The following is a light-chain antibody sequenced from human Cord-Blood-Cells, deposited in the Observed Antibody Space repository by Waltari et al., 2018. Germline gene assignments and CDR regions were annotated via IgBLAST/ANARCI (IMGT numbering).Light chain of an antibody. J-gene: IGLJ2*01. CDR1: SSDVGSYNL. V-gene: IGLV2-23*02. CDR2: EVS. CDR3: CSYAGSSTYVV. Sequence: QSALTQPASVSGSPGQSITISCTGTSSDVGSYNLVSWYPQHPGKAPKLMIYEVSKRPSGFSNRFSGSKSGNTGSLTISGLQAEDEADYYCCSYAGSSTYVVFGGGTKLTVL.